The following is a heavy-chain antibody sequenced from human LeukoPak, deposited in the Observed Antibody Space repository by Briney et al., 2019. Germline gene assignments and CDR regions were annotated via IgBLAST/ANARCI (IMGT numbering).Heavy chain of an antibody. CDR1: GGAISSGDYY. J-gene: IGHJ5*02. CDR2: SYYSGNT. CDR3: ATAPYEYIWGTYRTNWFDP. V-gene: IGHV4-30-4*01. D-gene: IGHD3-16*02. Sequence: SETLSLTCTVSGGAISSGDYYWSWIRQPPGKGLEWIGYSYYSGNTYYNPSLKSRVAISMDTSKNQFSLKLNSMTAADTAVYYCATAPYEYIWGTYRTNWFDPWGQGTLVAVSS.